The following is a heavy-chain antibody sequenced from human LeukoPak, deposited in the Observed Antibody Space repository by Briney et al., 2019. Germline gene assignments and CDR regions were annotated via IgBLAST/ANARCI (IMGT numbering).Heavy chain of an antibody. Sequence: SVKVSCKASGGTFSSYAISWVRHAPGQGLEWMGRIIPILGIANYAQKFQGRVTITADKSSSTAYMELSRLRSDDTAVYYCARDVSRNYYDSSGLYYYYYYGMDVWGQGTTVTVSS. D-gene: IGHD3-22*01. CDR2: IIPILGIA. V-gene: IGHV1-69*04. CDR3: ARDVSRNYYDSSGLYYYYYYGMDV. J-gene: IGHJ6*02. CDR1: GGTFSSYA.